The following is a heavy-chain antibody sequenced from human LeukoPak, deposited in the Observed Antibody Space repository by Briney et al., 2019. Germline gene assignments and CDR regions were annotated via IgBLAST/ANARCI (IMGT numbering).Heavy chain of an antibody. Sequence: GGSLRLSCAASGFTFSSYAMSWVRQAPGKGLEWVSAISGSGGSTYYADSVKGRFTISRDNSKNTLYLQMNSLRAEDTAVYYCAKDSDSSRSRRYYYMDVWGKGTTVTVSS. CDR1: GFTFSSYA. V-gene: IGHV3-23*01. D-gene: IGHD6-13*01. CDR2: ISGSGGST. CDR3: AKDSDSSRSRRYYYMDV. J-gene: IGHJ6*03.